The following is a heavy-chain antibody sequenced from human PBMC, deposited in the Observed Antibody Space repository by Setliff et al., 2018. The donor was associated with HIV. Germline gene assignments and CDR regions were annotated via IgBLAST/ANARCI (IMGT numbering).Heavy chain of an antibody. Sequence: TLSLTCTVSGGFISNYYWSWIRQPPGKGLEWIGYIDSSGSTYYNPSLKSRVTISIDSSKNQFSLKLSSVTAADTAVYYCASGREAVAGALHFDYWGQGTLVTVSS. CDR1: GGFISNYY. CDR2: IDSSGST. CDR3: ASGREAVAGALHFDY. D-gene: IGHD6-19*01. J-gene: IGHJ4*02. V-gene: IGHV4-4*08.